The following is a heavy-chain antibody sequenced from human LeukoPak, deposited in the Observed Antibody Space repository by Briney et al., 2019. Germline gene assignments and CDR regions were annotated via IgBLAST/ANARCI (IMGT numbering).Heavy chain of an antibody. CDR3: ARVFSPRGPWWNWFDP. CDR1: GYTFTSYY. CDR2: INPSGDST. J-gene: IGHJ5*02. D-gene: IGHD2-8*02. V-gene: IGHV1-46*01. Sequence: ASVKVSCKASGYTFTSYYMHWVRQAPGQGLEWMGIINPSGDSTSYAQKFQGRVTMTRDTSTSTVYMELSSLRSEDTAVYYCARVFSPRGPWWNWFDPWGQGTLVTVSS.